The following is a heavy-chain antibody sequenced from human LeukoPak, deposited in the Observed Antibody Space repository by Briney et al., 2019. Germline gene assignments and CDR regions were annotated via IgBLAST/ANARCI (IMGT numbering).Heavy chain of an antibody. CDR1: GYTFTRYH. V-gene: IGHV1-46*01. CDR2: INPSGGTT. Sequence: ASVKVSCKTSGYTFTRYHIHWVRQAPGQGLEWMGVINPSGGTTTYAQNFQGRVTMTRDTSTITVYMELSSLRSDDTAVYYCARDMIQLERRRPSYGMDVWGQGTTVTVSS. CDR3: ARDMIQLERRRPSYGMDV. J-gene: IGHJ6*02. D-gene: IGHD1-1*01.